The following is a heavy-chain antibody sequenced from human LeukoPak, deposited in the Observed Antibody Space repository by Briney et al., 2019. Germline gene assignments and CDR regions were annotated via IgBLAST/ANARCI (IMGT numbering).Heavy chain of an antibody. V-gene: IGHV4-59*08. CDR1: SGSISSYY. J-gene: IGHJ3*02. CDR3: ARATITMMVGIPADAFDI. CDR2: IYYSGNT. Sequence: SETLSLTCTVSSGSISSYYWSWIRQPPGKGLEWIGHIYYSGNTYYNPSLKSRVTISVDTSKKQFSLKLSSVTAADTAVYYCARATITMMVGIPADAFDIWGQGTMVTVSS. D-gene: IGHD3-22*01.